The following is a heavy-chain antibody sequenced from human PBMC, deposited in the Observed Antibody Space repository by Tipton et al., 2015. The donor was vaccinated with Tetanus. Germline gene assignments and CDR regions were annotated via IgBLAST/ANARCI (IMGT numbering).Heavy chain of an antibody. Sequence: TLSLTCTVSGGSISSGGYYWTWIRQHPGKGLEWIGNIYHRGSTYYNPSLKSRVTMSLDTTKNQFFLKVRSVTAADTAVYFCAQTADNWFDPWGQGTLVTVSS. D-gene: IGHD1-1*01. CDR1: GGSISSGGYY. CDR2: IYHRGST. J-gene: IGHJ5*02. V-gene: IGHV4-31*03. CDR3: AQTADNWFDP.